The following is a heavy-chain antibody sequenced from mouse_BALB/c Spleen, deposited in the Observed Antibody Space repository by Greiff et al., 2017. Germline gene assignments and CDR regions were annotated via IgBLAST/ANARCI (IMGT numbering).Heavy chain of an antibody. CDR1: GYTFTSYD. V-gene: IGHV1S56*01. CDR3: ARRYGSTSSYWYFDV. Sequence: QVQLQQSGPELVKPGALVKISCKASGYTFTSYDINWVKQRPGQGLEWIGWIYPGDGSTKYNEKFKGKATLTADKSSSTAYMQLSSLTSENSAVYFGARRYGSTSSYWYFDVWGAGTTVTVSS. D-gene: IGHD1-1*01. CDR2: IYPGDGST. J-gene: IGHJ1*01.